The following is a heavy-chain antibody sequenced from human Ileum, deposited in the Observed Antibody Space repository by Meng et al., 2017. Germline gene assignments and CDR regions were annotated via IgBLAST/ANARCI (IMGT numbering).Heavy chain of an antibody. Sequence: QVPLVQSGAGGGKPGALVKVPCKASGYTVATYDVNWGRQVTGQGLEWMGWMNPNSGNKGYARKFQGRVTMTRNTSISTAYLELSSLKSEDTAVYYCARGQSHSSGRTLDYWGQGTLVTVSS. D-gene: IGHD3-10*01. CDR3: ARGQSHSSGRTLDY. J-gene: IGHJ4*02. CDR2: MNPNSGNK. V-gene: IGHV1-8*01. CDR1: GYTVATYD.